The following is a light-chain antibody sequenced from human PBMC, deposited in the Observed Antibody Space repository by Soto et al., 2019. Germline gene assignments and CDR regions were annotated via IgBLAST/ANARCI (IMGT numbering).Light chain of an antibody. CDR1: NIGSKS. CDR2: SDS. CDR3: QVWDSSSDHVV. Sequence: SYELTQPPSVSVAPGKTARITCGGNNIGSKSVHWYQQKPGQAPVLAIYSDSDRPSGIPERFSGSNSVNTATLTISRVEAGDEADYYCQVWDSSSDHVVFGGGTKLTVL. J-gene: IGLJ2*01. V-gene: IGLV3-21*04.